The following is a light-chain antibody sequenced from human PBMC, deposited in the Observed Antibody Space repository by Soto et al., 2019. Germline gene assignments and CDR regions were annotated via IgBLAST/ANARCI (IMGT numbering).Light chain of an antibody. V-gene: IGKV1-5*03. Sequence: DIQMTQSPSTLSASVGYRVTITCRATQSISSWLAWYQQKPGKAPKFLIHKASSLESGVPSRFSGSGSGTEFTLTISSLQPDDFATYYCQHYDTYPLTFGGGTKVEIK. CDR2: KAS. CDR3: QHYDTYPLT. CDR1: QSISSW. J-gene: IGKJ4*01.